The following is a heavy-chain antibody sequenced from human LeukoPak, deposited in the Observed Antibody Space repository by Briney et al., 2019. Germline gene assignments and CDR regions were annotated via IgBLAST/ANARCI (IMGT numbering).Heavy chain of an antibody. Sequence: GGSLRLSCAASGFTVSSYAMNWVRQAPGKGLEWVSSISSSGYYIYYADSVKGRFTISRDNGKNSLFLQMNSLRAEDTAVYYCARDALVVATGARHYFDYWGQGTLVTVSS. CDR1: GFTVSSYA. CDR2: ISSSGYYI. V-gene: IGHV3-21*01. CDR3: ARDALVVATGARHYFDY. J-gene: IGHJ4*02. D-gene: IGHD2-21*02.